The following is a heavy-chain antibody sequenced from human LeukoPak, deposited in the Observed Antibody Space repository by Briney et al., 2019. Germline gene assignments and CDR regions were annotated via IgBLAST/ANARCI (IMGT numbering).Heavy chain of an antibody. CDR1: GFTFDDYA. CDR2: ISWNSGSI. Sequence: GGSLRLSCAASGFTFDDYAMHWVRQAPGKGLEWVSGISWNSGSIGYADSVKGRFAISRDNSKNTLYLQMNSLRGEDTAVYYCARGGYCSGTYCDSPCADDWGQGTLVAVSS. CDR3: ARGGYCSGTYCDSPCADD. V-gene: IGHV3-9*01. D-gene: IGHD2-2*01. J-gene: IGHJ1*01.